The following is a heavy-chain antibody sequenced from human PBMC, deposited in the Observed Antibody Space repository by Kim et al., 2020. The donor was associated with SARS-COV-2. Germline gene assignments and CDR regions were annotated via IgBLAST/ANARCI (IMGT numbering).Heavy chain of an antibody. CDR1: GGSFSGYY. D-gene: IGHD5-18*01. V-gene: IGHV4-34*01. CDR3: ARKSGRKLWIVRTGWFDP. J-gene: IGHJ5*02. CDR2: INHSGST. Sequence: SETLSLTCAVYGGSFSGYYWSWIRQPPGKGLEWIGEINHSGSTNYNPSLKSRVTISVDTSQNQFYLKLSSVTAADTAVYYCARKSGRKLWIVRTGWFDP.